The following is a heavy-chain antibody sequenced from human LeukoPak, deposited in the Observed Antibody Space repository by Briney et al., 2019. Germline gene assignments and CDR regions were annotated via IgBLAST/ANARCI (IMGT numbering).Heavy chain of an antibody. CDR3: ARGADAYCTNGVCYSAPYFDY. CDR2: IYPGDSDT. D-gene: IGHD2-8*01. J-gene: IGHJ4*02. Sequence: GESLKISCKGSGYSFTSYWIGWVRQMPGKGLEWMGIIYPGDSDTRYSPSFQGQVTISADKSISTAYLQWSSLKASDTAMYYCARGADAYCTNGVCYSAPYFDYWGQGTLVTVSS. V-gene: IGHV5-51*01. CDR1: GYSFTSYW.